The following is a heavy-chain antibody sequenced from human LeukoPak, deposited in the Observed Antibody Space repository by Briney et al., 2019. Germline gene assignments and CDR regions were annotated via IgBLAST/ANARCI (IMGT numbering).Heavy chain of an antibody. CDR2: TYYRSKWYN. CDR3: ARVYSSMFDY. Sequence: SQTLSLTCAISGDRVSSNSAGWTWIRHSPSRGLEWLGRTYYRSKWYNDYAVSVKSRITINPDTSKNQFSLLLISVTPEDTAVYYCARVYSSMFDYWGQGTLVTVSS. J-gene: IGHJ4*02. CDR1: GDRVSSNSAG. V-gene: IGHV6-1*01. D-gene: IGHD6-6*01.